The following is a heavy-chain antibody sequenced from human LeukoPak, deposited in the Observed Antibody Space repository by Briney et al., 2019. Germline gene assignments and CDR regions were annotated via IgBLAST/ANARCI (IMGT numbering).Heavy chain of an antibody. D-gene: IGHD6-19*01. CDR1: GASLSHSY. V-gene: IGHV4-59*12. Sequence: SETLSLTCTVSGASLSHSYWSWIRQSPGKGLEWIGNIYYSGNSDYNPSLKSRVTMSVDTSKNQFSLKLSSVTAADTAVYYCARDRPYSSGWYASPYFDYWGQGTLVTVSS. CDR3: ARDRPYSSGWYASPYFDY. J-gene: IGHJ4*02. CDR2: IYYSGNS.